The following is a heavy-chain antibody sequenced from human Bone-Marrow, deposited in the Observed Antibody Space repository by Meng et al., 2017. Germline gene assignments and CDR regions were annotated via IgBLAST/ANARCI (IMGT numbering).Heavy chain of an antibody. CDR2: IIPIFGTA. V-gene: IGHV1-69*01. CDR1: GFTFSSYA. Sequence: TCAASGFTFSSYAISWVRQAPGQGLEWMGGIIPIFGTANYAQKFQGRVTITADESTSTAYMELSSLRSEDTAVYYCARDEDISAAGKLFSDYWGQGTLVTVFS. D-gene: IGHD6-25*01. J-gene: IGHJ4*02. CDR3: ARDEDISAAGKLFSDY.